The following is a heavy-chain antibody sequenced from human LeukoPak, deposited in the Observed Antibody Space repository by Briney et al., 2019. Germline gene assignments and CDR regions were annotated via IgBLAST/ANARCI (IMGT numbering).Heavy chain of an antibody. CDR1: GYTFTSYG. CDR3: AREGPDIVVVPAAFRSMDV. Sequence: SVKVSCKASGYTFTSYGISWVRQAPGQGLEWMGGIIPIFGTANYAQKFQGRVTITTDESTSTAYMELSSLRSEDTAVYYCAREGPDIVVVPAAFRSMDVWGKGTTVTVSS. J-gene: IGHJ6*03. D-gene: IGHD2-2*01. V-gene: IGHV1-69*05. CDR2: IIPIFGTA.